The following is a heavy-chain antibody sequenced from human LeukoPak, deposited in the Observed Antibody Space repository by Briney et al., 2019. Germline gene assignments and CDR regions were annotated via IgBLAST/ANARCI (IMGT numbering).Heavy chain of an antibody. D-gene: IGHD4-17*01. CDR3: ARDRSYGNNWFDP. CDR1: GGSISRARW. Sequence: SETLSLTCAVSGGSISRARWWNWVRQPPGKGLEWIGGISHNGSTIYNVSLKSRVTISLDRSTNQVSLKLSSVTAADTAVYYCARDRSYGNNWFDPWGQGTLVTVS. CDR2: ISHNGST. J-gene: IGHJ5*02. V-gene: IGHV4-4*02.